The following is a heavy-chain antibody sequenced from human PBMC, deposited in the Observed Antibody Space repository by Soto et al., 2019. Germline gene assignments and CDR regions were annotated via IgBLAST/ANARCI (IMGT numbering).Heavy chain of an antibody. CDR2: ISSSSSYI. V-gene: IGHV3-21*01. CDR1: GFTFSSYS. Sequence: KPGGSLRLSCAASGFTFSSYSMNWVRQAPGKGLEWVSSISSSSSYIYYADSVKGRFTISRDNAKNSLYLQMNSLRAEDTAVYYCARGPHYNDSSGYQTMDVWGQGTTVTVSS. CDR3: ARGPHYNDSSGYQTMDV. D-gene: IGHD3-22*01. J-gene: IGHJ6*02.